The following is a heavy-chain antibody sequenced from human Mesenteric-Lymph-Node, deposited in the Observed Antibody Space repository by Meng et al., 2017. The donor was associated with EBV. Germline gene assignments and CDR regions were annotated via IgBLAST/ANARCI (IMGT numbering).Heavy chain of an antibody. CDR2: INLSGST. CDR1: GWAFSGYY. V-gene: IGHV4-34*02. J-gene: IGHJ4*02. CDR3: AIGLHQFDSSGYWYYFDY. D-gene: IGHD3-22*01. Sequence: VLLQQGRAGLLGPSVIMSPDSLGHGWAFSGYYLNCVRQPPGKGLEWMGDINLSGSTNYNPSLKSRVIISVDTFKIQLSLNLSSVTAADTAVDYWAIGLHQFDSSGYWYYFDYWGQGTLVTVSS.